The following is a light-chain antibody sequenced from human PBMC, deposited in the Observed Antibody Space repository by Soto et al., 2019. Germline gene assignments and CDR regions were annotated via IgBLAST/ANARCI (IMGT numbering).Light chain of an antibody. J-gene: IGLJ1*01. CDR1: SSDVGGYNF. Sequence: QSALTQPRSVSGSPGQSVTISCTGTSSDVGGYNFVSWYQQYPGKAPKLIIYDVTKGPSGVPDRFSGSKSGNTASLTISGLQTDDEADYYCCSYSGSYTHVFGPGTKLTV. V-gene: IGLV2-11*01. CDR2: DVT. CDR3: CSYSGSYTHV.